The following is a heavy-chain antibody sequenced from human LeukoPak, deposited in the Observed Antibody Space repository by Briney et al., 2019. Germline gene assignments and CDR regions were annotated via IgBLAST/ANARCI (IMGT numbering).Heavy chain of an antibody. J-gene: IGHJ3*02. CDR2: INHSGST. V-gene: IGHV4-34*01. Sequence: SETLSLTCAVYGGSFSGYYWSWIRQPPGKGLEWIGEINHSGSTNYNPSLKSRVTISVDTSKNRFSLKLSSVTAADTAVYYCARAGYGGNAFDIWGQGTMVTVSS. CDR3: ARAGYGGNAFDI. CDR1: GGSFSGYY. D-gene: IGHD4-23*01.